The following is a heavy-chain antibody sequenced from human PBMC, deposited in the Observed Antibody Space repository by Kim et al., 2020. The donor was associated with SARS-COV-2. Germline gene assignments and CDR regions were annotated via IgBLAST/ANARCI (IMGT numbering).Heavy chain of an antibody. CDR3: AKGGMVLYHYWAMDV. V-gene: IGHV3-30*18. Sequence: GGSLRLSCAASGFSFRHYAMHWVRQAPGKGLEWVALISDDGSKKFYGDSVKGRFTISRDRSKNTVSLQMNSLRPEDTAVYFCAKGGMVLYHYWAMDVWG. CDR2: ISDDGSKK. D-gene: IGHD5-12*01. J-gene: IGHJ6*02. CDR1: GFSFRHYA.